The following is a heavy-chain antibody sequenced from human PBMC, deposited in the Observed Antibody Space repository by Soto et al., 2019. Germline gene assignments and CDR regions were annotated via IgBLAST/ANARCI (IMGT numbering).Heavy chain of an antibody. CDR3: ARQRGYCSGGSCYRYWYFDL. D-gene: IGHD2-15*01. V-gene: IGHV4-39*01. J-gene: IGHJ2*01. Sequence: ASATRSLTCNVSGGSTRGLSYFWGCIRQPPGKALDWIGSIYYTGSTYHNPSLKRRLTISVDTSKNQFSLRLSSVTAADTAVYYCARQRGYCSGGSCYRYWYFDLWGRGTLVTVSS. CDR1: GGSTRGLSYF. CDR2: IYYTGST.